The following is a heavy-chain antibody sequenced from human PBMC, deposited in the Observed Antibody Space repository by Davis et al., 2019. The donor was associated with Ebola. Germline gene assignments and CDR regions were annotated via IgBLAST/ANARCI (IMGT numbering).Heavy chain of an antibody. J-gene: IGHJ6*03. CDR2: IHYSGST. V-gene: IGHV4-59*01. Sequence: SETLSLTCAVYGGSFSGYYWSWIRQPPGKGLEWIGYIHYSGSTNNNPSLKSRVTISADTSKNQFSLKLSSVTAADTAVYYCARGIAARYYYYYMDVWGKGTTVTVSS. CDR1: GGSFSGYY. CDR3: ARGIAARYYYYYMDV. D-gene: IGHD6-6*01.